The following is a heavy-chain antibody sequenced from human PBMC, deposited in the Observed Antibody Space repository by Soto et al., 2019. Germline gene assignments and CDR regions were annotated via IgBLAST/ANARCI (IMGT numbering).Heavy chain of an antibody. CDR3: ARHDEDGDYNYYYYYMDV. V-gene: IGHV4-59*08. Sequence: SETLSLTCTVSGGSISSYYWSWIRQPPGKGLEWIGYIYYSGSTNYNPSLKSRVTIAVDTSKNQFSLKLSSVTAADTAVYYCARHDEDGDYNYYYYYMDVWGKGTTVTVSS. D-gene: IGHD4-17*01. J-gene: IGHJ6*03. CDR2: IYYSGST. CDR1: GGSISSYY.